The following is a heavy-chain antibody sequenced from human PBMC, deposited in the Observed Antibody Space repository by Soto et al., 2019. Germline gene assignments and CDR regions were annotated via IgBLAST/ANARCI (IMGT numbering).Heavy chain of an antibody. CDR3: ARISSSSFALDY. D-gene: IGHD6-6*01. CDR1: GFTFSSYA. Sequence: QVQLVESGGGVVQPGRSLRLSCAASGFTFSSYAMHWVRQAPGKGLEWVAVISYDGSNKYYADSVKGRFTISRDNSKNTLYLQMNSLRAEDTAVYYCARISSSSFALDYWGQGTLVTVS. J-gene: IGHJ4*02. CDR2: ISYDGSNK. V-gene: IGHV3-30-3*01.